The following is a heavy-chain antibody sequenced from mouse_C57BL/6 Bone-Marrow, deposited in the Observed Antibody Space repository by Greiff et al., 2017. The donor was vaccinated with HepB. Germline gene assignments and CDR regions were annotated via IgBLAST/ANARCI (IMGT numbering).Heavy chain of an antibody. Sequence: QLQQSGPELVKPGASVKISCKASGYSFTDYNMNWVKQSNGKSLEWIGVINPNYGTTSYNQKFKGKATLTVDQSSSTAYMQLNSLTSEDSAVYYCARENYYGSSYHYYAMDYWGQGTSVTVSS. CDR3: ARENYYGSSYHYYAMDY. J-gene: IGHJ4*01. V-gene: IGHV1-39*01. D-gene: IGHD1-1*01. CDR2: INPNYGTT. CDR1: GYSFTDYN.